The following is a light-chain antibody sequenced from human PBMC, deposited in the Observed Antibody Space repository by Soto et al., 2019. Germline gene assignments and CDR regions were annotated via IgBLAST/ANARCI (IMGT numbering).Light chain of an antibody. V-gene: IGKV1-5*01. CDR1: QSISSW. CDR3: QQYNSWPLT. CDR2: DAS. Sequence: DIQMTQSPSTLSASVGDRVTITCRASQSISSWLAWYQQKPGKAPKLLIYDASSLESGVPSRFSGSGSGTEFTLNISSREPDDFAVYYCQQYNSWPLTFGGGTKVDIK. J-gene: IGKJ4*01.